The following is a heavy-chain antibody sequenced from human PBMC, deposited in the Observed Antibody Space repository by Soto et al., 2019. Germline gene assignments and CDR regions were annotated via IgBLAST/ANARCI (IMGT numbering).Heavy chain of an antibody. D-gene: IGHD5-12*01. CDR3: ARDLGSGYDPGDY. V-gene: IGHV1-69*14. CDR2: IIPLFGTT. CDR1: GDTFSGYS. Sequence: QVQLVQSGAEVKKPGSSVKVSCKASGDTFSGYSISWVRQAPGQGLEWMGGIIPLFGTTNYAQRFQDRVTITADISTSTAYMELSSLKSEYTAIYYCARDLGSGYDPGDYWGQGTLVIVSS. J-gene: IGHJ4*02.